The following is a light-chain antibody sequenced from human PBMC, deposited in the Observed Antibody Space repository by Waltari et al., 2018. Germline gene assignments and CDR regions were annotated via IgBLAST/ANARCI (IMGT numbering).Light chain of an antibody. Sequence: TVMTQSQATLFVPQGKRATPPCRSSQSVRNNLAWYQQKPGQAPRLLIYGPSTRATGVPARFSGSGSGTEFTLTISSLQSEDFAVYYCQQYNNWPQTFGHGTKVEIK. J-gene: IGKJ1*01. CDR1: QSVRNN. V-gene: IGKV3-15*01. CDR2: GPS. CDR3: QQYNNWPQT.